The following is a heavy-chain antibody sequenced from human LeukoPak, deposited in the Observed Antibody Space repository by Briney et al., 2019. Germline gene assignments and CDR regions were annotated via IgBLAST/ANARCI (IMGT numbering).Heavy chain of an antibody. CDR1: GFTFNSYS. CDR3: SSRIAADGTMDY. CDR2: ISKTSTYV. V-gene: IGHV3-21*01. Sequence: GGSLRLSCAASGFTFNSYSMHWVRQAPGKGLEWVSSISKTSTYVFYGDSVKGGFTISRDNAKNSVYLQMNSLRVEDTAVYYCSSRIAADGTMDYWGQGTLVTVSS. J-gene: IGHJ4*02. D-gene: IGHD6-13*01.